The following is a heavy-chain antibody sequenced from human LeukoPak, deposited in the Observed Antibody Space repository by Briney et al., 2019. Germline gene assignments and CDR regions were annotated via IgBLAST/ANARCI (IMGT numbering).Heavy chain of an antibody. CDR1: GFTFTSYA. V-gene: IGHV3-23*01. CDR3: AKISSAYYFDY. Sequence: GGSLRLSCAASGFTFTSYAMSWVRQPPGKGLEWVSLISGSGGSTYYADSVKGRFTISRDNSKNPLYLQMNSLRAEDTAVYYCAKISSAYYFDYWGQGTLVTVSS. CDR2: ISGSGGST. D-gene: IGHD6-6*01. J-gene: IGHJ4*02.